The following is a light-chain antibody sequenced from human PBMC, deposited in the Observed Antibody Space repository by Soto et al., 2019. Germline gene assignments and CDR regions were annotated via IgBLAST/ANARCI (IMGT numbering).Light chain of an antibody. CDR2: DAS. CDR1: QSVNNY. J-gene: IGKJ4*01. CDR3: QQRSDWLT. V-gene: IGKV3-11*01. Sequence: DIVLTQSPAPLSLSPGESATLSCRTSQSVNNYLAWYQQKPGQAPRLLIYDASNRATGIPARFSGSGSGTDCTLTISSLEPEDFAVYYCQQRSDWLTFGGGTKVDIK.